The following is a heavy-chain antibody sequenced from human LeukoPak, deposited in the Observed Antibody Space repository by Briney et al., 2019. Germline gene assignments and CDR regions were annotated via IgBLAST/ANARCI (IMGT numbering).Heavy chain of an antibody. CDR1: GYTFTSYG. CDR2: ISAYNGNT. Sequence: VKVSCKASGYTFTSYGISWVRQAPGQGLEWMGWISAYNGNTNYAQKLQGRVTMTTDTSTSTAYMELRSLRSDDTAVYYCARDTFTHGLWFGELSYYYYYMDVWGKGTTVTISS. V-gene: IGHV1-18*01. D-gene: IGHD3-10*01. J-gene: IGHJ6*03. CDR3: ARDTFTHGLWFGELSYYYYYMDV.